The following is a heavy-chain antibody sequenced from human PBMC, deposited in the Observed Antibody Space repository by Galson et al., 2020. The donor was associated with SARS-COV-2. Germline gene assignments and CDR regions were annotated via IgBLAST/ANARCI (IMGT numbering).Heavy chain of an antibody. J-gene: IGHJ6*02. CDR2: ISWNGGRM. V-gene: IGHV3-9*01. CDR1: GFSIADSG. CDR3: VKDIDPAAFYGLDV. Sequence: TGGSMRLSCAASGFSIADSGLHWVRQVTGKGLEWLAGISWNGGRMEFADSVKGRFTISRDNARNSLYLHMGSLRVEDTALYYCVKDIDPAAFYGLDVWGQGTTVTVSS. D-gene: IGHD2-2*01.